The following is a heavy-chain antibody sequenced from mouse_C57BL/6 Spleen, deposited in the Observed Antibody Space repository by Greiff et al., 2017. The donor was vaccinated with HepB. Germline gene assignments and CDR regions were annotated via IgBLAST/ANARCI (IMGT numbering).Heavy chain of an antibody. Sequence: QVQLQQPGAELVRPGTSVKLSCKASGYTFTSYWMHWVKQRPGQGLEWIGVIDPSDSYTNYNQKFKGKATLTVDTSSSTAYMQLSSLTSEDSAVYYCARLSSDSANFDYWGQGTTLTVSS. CDR2: IDPSDSYT. D-gene: IGHD2-4*01. V-gene: IGHV1-59*01. CDR3: ARLSSDSANFDY. CDR1: GYTFTSYW. J-gene: IGHJ2*01.